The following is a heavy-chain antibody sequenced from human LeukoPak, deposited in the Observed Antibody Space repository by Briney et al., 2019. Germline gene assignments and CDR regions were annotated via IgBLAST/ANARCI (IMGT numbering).Heavy chain of an antibody. V-gene: IGHV4-39*01. J-gene: IGHJ4*02. Sequence: PSQTLSLTCTVSGGSISSSSYYWGWIRQPPGKGLEWIGSIYYSGSTYYNPSLKSRVTISVDTSKNQFSPKLSSVTAADTAVYYCARHVEATKYYFDYRGQGTLVTVSS. CDR3: ARHVEATKYYFDY. CDR2: IYYSGST. CDR1: GGSISSSSYY. D-gene: IGHD2-8*01.